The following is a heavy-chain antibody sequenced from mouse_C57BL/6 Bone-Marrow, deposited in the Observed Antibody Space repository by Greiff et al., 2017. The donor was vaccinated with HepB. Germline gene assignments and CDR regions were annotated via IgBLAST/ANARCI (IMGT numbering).Heavy chain of an antibody. CDR3: TRQLPYDYDRGYYAMDY. D-gene: IGHD2-4*01. CDR2: IRNKANNHAT. Sequence: EVKLMESGGGLVQPGGSMKLSCAASGFTFSDAWMDWVRQSPEKGLEWVAEIRNKANNHATYYAESVKGRFTISRDDSKSSVYLQMNSLRAEDTGIYYCTRQLPYDYDRGYYAMDYWGQGTSVTVSS. J-gene: IGHJ4*01. CDR1: GFTFSDAW. V-gene: IGHV6-6*01.